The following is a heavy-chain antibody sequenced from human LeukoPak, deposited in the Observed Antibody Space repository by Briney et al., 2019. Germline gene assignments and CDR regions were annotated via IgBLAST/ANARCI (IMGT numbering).Heavy chain of an antibody. CDR3: ARVGFYDSSGYYYHGLDY. Sequence: PGGSLRLSCAASGFTFSSYSMNWVRQAPGKGLEWVSSISSSSSYIYYADSVKGRFTISRDNAKNSLYLQMNSLRAEDTAVYYCARVGFYDSSGYYYHGLDYWGQGALVTVSS. D-gene: IGHD3-22*01. V-gene: IGHV3-21*01. J-gene: IGHJ4*02. CDR2: ISSSSSYI. CDR1: GFTFSSYS.